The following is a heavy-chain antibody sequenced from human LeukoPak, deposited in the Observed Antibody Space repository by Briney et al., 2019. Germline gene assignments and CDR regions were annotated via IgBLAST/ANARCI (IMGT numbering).Heavy chain of an antibody. D-gene: IGHD2-21*01. CDR3: EILTASCVSYGCSPDY. Sequence: GASVTVSFKASGYTFTVYFLHWVRQAPGQGLEWMGWINADSGATNYSQKFQGRVTMTRDRANNKTFLELNSLRSEDTALYYCEILTASCVSYGCSPDYGPQG. J-gene: IGHJ4*02. CDR1: GYTFTVYF. V-gene: IGHV1-2*02. CDR2: INADSGAT.